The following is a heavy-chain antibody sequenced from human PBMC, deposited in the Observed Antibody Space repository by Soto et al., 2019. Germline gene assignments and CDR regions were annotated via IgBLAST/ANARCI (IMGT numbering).Heavy chain of an antibody. CDR2: IIPIFGTA. CDR3: ARSQNIAAADHASGWLDP. D-gene: IGHD6-13*01. CDR1: GGTFSSYA. J-gene: IGHJ5*02. Sequence: QVQLVQSGAEVKKPGSSVKVSCKASGGTFSSYAISWVRQAPGQGLEWMGGIIPIFGTANYAQKFQGRVTITSDESTSTAYMELSSLRTKDTAVYYCARSQNIAAADHASGWLDPWGQGTLVTVSS. V-gene: IGHV1-69*01.